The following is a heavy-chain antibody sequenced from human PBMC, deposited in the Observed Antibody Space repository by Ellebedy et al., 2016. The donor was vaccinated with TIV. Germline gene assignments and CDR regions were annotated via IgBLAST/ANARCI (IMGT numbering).Heavy chain of an antibody. J-gene: IGHJ4*02. D-gene: IGHD2-21*02. CDR3: TSYCGGDCYWGGY. CDR2: MNPDGSVI. Sequence: GESLKISCAASGFTFSGYWMHWVRQAPGEGLVWVAGMNPDGSVISHADSVKGRFTISRDNAKNTLYLQMNSLRAEDTAVYYCTSYCGGDCYWGGYWGQGTLLTVSS. CDR1: GFTFSGYW. V-gene: IGHV3-74*01.